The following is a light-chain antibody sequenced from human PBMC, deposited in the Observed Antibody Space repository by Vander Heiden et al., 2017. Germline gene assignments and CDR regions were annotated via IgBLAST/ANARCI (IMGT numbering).Light chain of an antibody. CDR3: QQYYSLPLT. CDR2: DAS. V-gene: IGKV1-33*01. J-gene: IGKJ4*01. Sequence: LQMTQSPSSLSASVGDRVTITCQASQDISNYLNWYQQKPGKAPKLLIYDASNLETGVPSRFSGSGSGTDFTFTISSLQPEDIATYYCQQYYSLPLTFGGGTKVEIK. CDR1: QDISNY.